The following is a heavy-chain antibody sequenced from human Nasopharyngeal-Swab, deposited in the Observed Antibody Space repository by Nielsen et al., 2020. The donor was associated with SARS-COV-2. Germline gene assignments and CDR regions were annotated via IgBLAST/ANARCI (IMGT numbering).Heavy chain of an antibody. Sequence: SETLSLTCTVSGGSISSSSYYWGWIRQPPGKGLEWIGNIYYSGSTYYNPSLKSRVTISVDTSKNQFSLKLSSVTAADTAVYYCARRYYDILTGWMGYFQHWGQGTLVTVSS. CDR3: ARRYYDILTGWMGYFQH. V-gene: IGHV4-39*01. D-gene: IGHD3-9*01. J-gene: IGHJ1*01. CDR1: GGSISSSSYY. CDR2: IYYSGST.